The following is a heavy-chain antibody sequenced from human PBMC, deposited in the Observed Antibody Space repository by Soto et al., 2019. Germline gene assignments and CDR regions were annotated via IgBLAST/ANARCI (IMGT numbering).Heavy chain of an antibody. J-gene: IGHJ4*02. CDR1: EFIYSSYA. V-gene: IGHV3-30-3*02. D-gene: IGHD3-22*01. CDR2: ISYDGSNK. CDR3: ATWDTYYYDSRGQQYFDY. Sequence: PAWSVRHSGASSEFIYSSYAMHWVRQAPGKGLEWVAVISYDGSNKYYADSVKGRFTISRDNSKNTLYLQMNSLRAEDTAVYYCATWDTYYYDSRGQQYFDYGGQGTLVTVSS.